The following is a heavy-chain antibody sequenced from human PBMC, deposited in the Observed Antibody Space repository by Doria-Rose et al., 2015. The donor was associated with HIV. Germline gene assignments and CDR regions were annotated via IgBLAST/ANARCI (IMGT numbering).Heavy chain of an antibody. Sequence: QITLKESGPVLVKPTETLTLTCTVSGVSLSSPGMGVSWIRQPPGKALEWLANIFSDDERSYKTSLKSRPTISRATSKRQVVLTMTDMDPVDTATYYCARIKSSRWYHKYYFDFWGQGTLVIVSA. V-gene: IGHV2-26*01. CDR1: GVSLSSPGMG. CDR2: IFSDDER. J-gene: IGHJ4*02. CDR3: ARIKSSRWYHKYYFDF. D-gene: IGHD6-13*01.